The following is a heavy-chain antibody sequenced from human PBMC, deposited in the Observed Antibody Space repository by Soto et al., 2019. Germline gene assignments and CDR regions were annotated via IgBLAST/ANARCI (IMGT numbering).Heavy chain of an antibody. CDR3: ARGPIGDAAMVTNYFDY. CDR1: GFTFSNYA. J-gene: IGHJ4*02. V-gene: IGHV3-30-3*01. D-gene: IGHD5-18*01. CDR2: LSYDGNNI. Sequence: QVQLVESGGGVVQPGRSLRLSCAASGFTFSNYAIHWVRQAPGKGLEWVEVLSYDGNNIHYADSVKGRFTVSRDNAKNTLFLQMNRLTTEDTALYYCARGPIGDAAMVTNYFDYWGQGTLVTVSS.